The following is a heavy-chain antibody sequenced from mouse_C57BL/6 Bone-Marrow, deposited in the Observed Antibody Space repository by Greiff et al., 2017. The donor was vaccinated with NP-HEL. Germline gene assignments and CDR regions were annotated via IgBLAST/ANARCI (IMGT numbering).Heavy chain of an antibody. Sequence: EVQLQESGAELVRPGASVKLSCTASGFNIKDDYMHWVKQRPEQGLEWIGWIDPENGDTEYASKFQGKATITAETSSNTAYLQLSSLTSEDTAVYYCTTWDYDGAWFAYWGQGTLVTVSA. D-gene: IGHD2-4*01. J-gene: IGHJ3*01. CDR2: IDPENGDT. V-gene: IGHV14-4*01. CDR3: TTWDYDGAWFAY. CDR1: GFNIKDDY.